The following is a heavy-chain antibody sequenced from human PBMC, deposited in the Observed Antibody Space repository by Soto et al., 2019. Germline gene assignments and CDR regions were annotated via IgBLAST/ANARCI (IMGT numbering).Heavy chain of an antibody. CDR1: GFTFSGHW. D-gene: IGHD6-25*01. CDR2: IKQDGSDK. J-gene: IGHJ4*02. Sequence: GGPQRLSCAASGFTFSGHWMTWVSQAPGKGLEWVANIKQDGSDKYYVDSVKGRFTISRDNAKNSLYLQMNSLRAEDTAVYYCARTRDSSADFDCWGQGTLVTVSS. CDR3: ARTRDSSADFDC. V-gene: IGHV3-7*01.